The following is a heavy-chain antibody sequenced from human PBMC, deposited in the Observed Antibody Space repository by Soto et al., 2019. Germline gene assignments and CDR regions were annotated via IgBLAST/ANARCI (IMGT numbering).Heavy chain of an antibody. CDR2: ISHSGST. Sequence: PSETLSLTCAVYGGALGDYYWAWIRQSPGKWLECIAEISHSGSTNYNPSLKSRVSISIDTSKKQFSLKLSSVTAADTAVYYCARGLRASFGVRLSYCYYGMDVWGQGXTVTVYS. CDR3: ARGLRASFGVRLSYCYYGMDV. J-gene: IGHJ6*01. CDR1: GGALGDYY. D-gene: IGHD3-10*01. V-gene: IGHV4-34*01.